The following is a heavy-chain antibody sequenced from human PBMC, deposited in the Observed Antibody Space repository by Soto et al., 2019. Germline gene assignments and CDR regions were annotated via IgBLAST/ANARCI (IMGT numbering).Heavy chain of an antibody. Sequence: EASVKVSCKASGGTFSSYAISWVRQAPGQGLEWMGGIIPIFGTANYAQKFQGRVTITADESTSTAYMELSSLRSEDTAVYYCARDRDGYGNRDYWGQGTLVTVSS. V-gene: IGHV1-69*13. D-gene: IGHD5-12*01. CDR2: IIPIFGTA. CDR1: GGTFSSYA. J-gene: IGHJ4*02. CDR3: ARDRDGYGNRDY.